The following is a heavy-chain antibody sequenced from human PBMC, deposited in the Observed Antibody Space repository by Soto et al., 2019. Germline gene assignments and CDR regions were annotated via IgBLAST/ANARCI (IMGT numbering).Heavy chain of an antibody. CDR2: ISSRSTFI. V-gene: IGHV3-21*06. J-gene: IGHJ4*02. CDR3: ARDPPLSLIVVVGVDDF. D-gene: IGHD3-22*01. CDR1: GFTLTNEN. Sequence: GSLRLSCTVLGFTLTNENMNWVRQAPGKGLEWVSSISSRSTFINYADSVKGRFTISRDNDKGLVYLQMNSLRAEDTAVYYCARDPPLSLIVVVGVDDFWGQGTLVTVSS.